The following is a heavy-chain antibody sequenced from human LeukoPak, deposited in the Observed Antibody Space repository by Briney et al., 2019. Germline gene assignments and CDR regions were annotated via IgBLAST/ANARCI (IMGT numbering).Heavy chain of an antibody. CDR2: IYTDGNT. CDR3: ATAPLSTTYSFTWEHDY. J-gene: IGHJ4*02. V-gene: IGHV3-66*01. CDR1: GFTVSSNY. D-gene: IGHD1/OR15-1a*01. Sequence: PGGSLRLSCAASGFTVSSNYMSWVRQAPGKRLQWGSVIYTDGNTYYADSVKGRFTISRDNSKNTLYLQMNSLRAEDTAVYYCATAPLSTTYSFTWEHDYWGQGTLVTVSS.